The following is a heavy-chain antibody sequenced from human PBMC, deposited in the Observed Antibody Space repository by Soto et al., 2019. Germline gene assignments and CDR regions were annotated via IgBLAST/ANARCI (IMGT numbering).Heavy chain of an antibody. V-gene: IGHV3-48*03. CDR1: GFTFSSHE. CDR3: VRSWGVYCSSTRCYSPWLDP. D-gene: IGHD2-2*02. CDR2: ISSSGSPI. Sequence: GGSLRLSCVASGFTFSSHEMNWVRQAPGKGLEWVSYISSSGSPIDYADAVRGRFTISRDNAKNSVILQMNSLRVEDTAVYYCVRSWGVYCSSTRCYSPWLDPWGQGTLVTVSS. J-gene: IGHJ5*02.